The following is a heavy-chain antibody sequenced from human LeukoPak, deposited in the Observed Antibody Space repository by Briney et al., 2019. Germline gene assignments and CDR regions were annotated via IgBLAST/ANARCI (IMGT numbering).Heavy chain of an antibody. CDR2: IYHSGST. CDR3: AREMATVYYSYMDV. CDR1: VYSISSGYD. Sequence: PSETLSLTCTVSVYSISSGYDWGWIRQPPGKGLEWIGSIYHSGSTYYNPSLKSRVTISVDTSKNQFSLKLSSVTAADTAVYYCAREMATVYYSYMDVWGKGTTVTVSS. J-gene: IGHJ6*03. D-gene: IGHD5-24*01. V-gene: IGHV4-38-2*02.